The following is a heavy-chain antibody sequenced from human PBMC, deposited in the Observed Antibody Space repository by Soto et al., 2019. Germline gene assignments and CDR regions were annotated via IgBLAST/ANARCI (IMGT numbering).Heavy chain of an antibody. CDR2: ISYDGREE. V-gene: IGHV3-30*03. CDR1: GFTFSSYP. CDR3: ARDSGGTFYDGIDY. Sequence: LRLSCAASGFTFSSYPMHWVRQAPGKGLEWLAVISYDGREENFARSVRGRFTISRDNFMNTLFLQMNGLRVEDTAMYYCARDSGGTFYDGIDYWGQGTLVTVSS. D-gene: IGHD1-26*01. J-gene: IGHJ4*02.